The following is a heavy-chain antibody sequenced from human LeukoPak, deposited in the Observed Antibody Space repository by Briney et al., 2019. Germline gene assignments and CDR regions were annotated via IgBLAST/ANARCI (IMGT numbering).Heavy chain of an antibody. D-gene: IGHD3-9*01. J-gene: IGHJ4*02. V-gene: IGHV1-69*05. Sequence: ASVKVSCKASGGTFSSYAISWVRRAPGQGLEWMGGIIPIFGTANYAQKFQGRVTITTDESTSTAYMELSSLRSEDTAVYYCARSLTGYCLDYWGQGTLVTVSS. CDR2: IIPIFGTA. CDR1: GGTFSSYA. CDR3: ARSLTGYCLDY.